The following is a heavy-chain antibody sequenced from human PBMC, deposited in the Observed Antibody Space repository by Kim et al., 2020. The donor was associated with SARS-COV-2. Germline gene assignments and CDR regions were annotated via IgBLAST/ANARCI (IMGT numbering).Heavy chain of an antibody. V-gene: IGHV3-64D*09. CDR1: GFTFSSYA. J-gene: IGHJ3*02. D-gene: IGHD5-18*01. Sequence: GGSLRLSCSASGFTFSSYAMHWVRQVPGKGLEYASAISSNGGSTYYADSVKFRFTISRDNSKNTLYLQMSSLRAEDTAVYYCVKEVDTATLWAFDIWGQG. CDR2: ISSNGGST. CDR3: VKEVDTATLWAFDI.